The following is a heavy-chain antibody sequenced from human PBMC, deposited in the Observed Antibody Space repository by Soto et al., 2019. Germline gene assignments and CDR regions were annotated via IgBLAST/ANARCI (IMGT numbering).Heavy chain of an antibody. CDR1: GLTFNRYW. Sequence: GSLRLSCAASGLTFNRYWMHWVRHAPGKGLVWVSHINTDGSNTNYADSVRGRFIISRDNSKNRLYLQMNSLRAEDTAVYYCASDLVGASDSYGLDVWGQGTPVTVSS. V-gene: IGHV3-74*01. D-gene: IGHD1-26*01. CDR3: ASDLVGASDSYGLDV. J-gene: IGHJ6*02. CDR2: INTDGSNT.